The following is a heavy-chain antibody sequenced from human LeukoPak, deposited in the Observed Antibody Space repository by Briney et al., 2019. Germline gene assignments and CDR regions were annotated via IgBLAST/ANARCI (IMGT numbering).Heavy chain of an antibody. D-gene: IGHD3-10*01. CDR3: ARDSYYGSGSYYNFDY. V-gene: IGHV4-59*01. Sequence: SETLSLTCTVSGASIRSSYWSWIRQPPGKGLEWIGHIHYSGSTNYNPSLKSRVTISVDTSKNQFSLKLSSVTAADTAVYYCARDSYYGSGSYYNFDYWGQGTLVTVSS. CDR1: GASIRSSY. J-gene: IGHJ4*02. CDR2: IHYSGST.